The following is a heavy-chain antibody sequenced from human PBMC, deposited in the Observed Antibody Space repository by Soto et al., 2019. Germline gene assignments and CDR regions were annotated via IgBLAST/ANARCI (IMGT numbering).Heavy chain of an antibody. CDR1: GGSISSSSYY. CDR2: IYYSGST. D-gene: IGHD6-6*01. V-gene: IGHV4-39*01. CDR3: ARPRIAARDAFDI. J-gene: IGHJ3*02. Sequence: SETLSLTCTVSGGSISSSSYYWGWIRQPPGKGLEWIGSIYYSGSTYYNPSLKSRVTISVDTSKNQFSLKLSSVTAADTAVYYCARPRIAARDAFDIWGQGTMVTVSS.